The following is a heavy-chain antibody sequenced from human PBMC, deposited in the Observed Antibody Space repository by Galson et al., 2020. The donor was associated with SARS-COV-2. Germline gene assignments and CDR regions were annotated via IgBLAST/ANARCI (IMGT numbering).Heavy chain of an antibody. J-gene: IGHJ4*02. V-gene: IGHV3-23*01. Sequence: GGSLRLSCAASGSPIDTYAMTWVRQAPGKGLEWVSAVSGTGRITYYADSVQGRFTVSKDTSKNTLYLQINSLRVEDTAVYFCARDHSQGIEPFYFEYWGQGTLVTVSS. CDR1: GSPIDTYA. CDR3: ARDHSQGIEPFYFEY. CDR2: VSGTGRIT.